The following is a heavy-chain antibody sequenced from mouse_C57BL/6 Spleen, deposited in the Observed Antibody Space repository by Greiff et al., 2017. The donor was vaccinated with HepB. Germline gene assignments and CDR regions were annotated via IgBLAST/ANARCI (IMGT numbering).Heavy chain of an antibody. Sequence: EVQLQQSGAELVRPGASVKLSCTASGFNIKDDYMHWVKQRPEQGLEWIGWIDPENGDTESASKFQGKATITADTPSNTAYLQISSLTSEDTAVYYCTSDSSGPFADGGQGTLVTVSA. CDR1: GFNIKDDY. CDR3: TSDSSGPFAD. D-gene: IGHD3-2*02. V-gene: IGHV14-4*01. J-gene: IGHJ3*01. CDR2: IDPENGDT.